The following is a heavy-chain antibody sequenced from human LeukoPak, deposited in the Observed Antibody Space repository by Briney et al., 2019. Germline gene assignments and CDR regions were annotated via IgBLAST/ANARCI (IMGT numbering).Heavy chain of an antibody. D-gene: IGHD3-10*01. CDR1: GGSFSGYY. Sequence: PSETLSLTCAVYGGSFSGYYWSWIRQPPGKGLEWIGEINHSGSTNYNPSLKSRVTISVDKSKNQFSLKLSSVTAADTAVYYCARGLRGGFDYWGQGTLVTVSS. V-gene: IGHV4-34*01. J-gene: IGHJ4*02. CDR2: INHSGST. CDR3: ARGLRGGFDY.